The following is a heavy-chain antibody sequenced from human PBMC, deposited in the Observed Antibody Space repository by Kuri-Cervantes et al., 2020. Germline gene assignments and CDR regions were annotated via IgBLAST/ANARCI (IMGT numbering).Heavy chain of an antibody. V-gene: IGHV3-11*01. CDR1: GFTFSDYY. J-gene: IGHJ5*02. Sequence: GRSLRPSCAASGFTFSDYYMSWIRQAPGRGLEWVSYFSSSGSTIYYADSVKGRFTISRDNAKNSLYLQLKSLRAEDTAVYYWARYTRYSSSWSSSNWFDPWGQGTLVTVSS. D-gene: IGHD6-13*01. CDR3: ARYTRYSSSWSSSNWFDP. CDR2: FSSSGSTI.